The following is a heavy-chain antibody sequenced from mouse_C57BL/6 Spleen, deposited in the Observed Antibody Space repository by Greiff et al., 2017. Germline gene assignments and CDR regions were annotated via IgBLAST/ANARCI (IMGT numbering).Heavy chain of an antibody. CDR2: IDPETGGT. D-gene: IGHD1-1*01. J-gene: IGHJ4*01. Sequence: VKLQESGAELVRPGASVTLSCKASGYTFTDYEMHWVKQTPVHGLEWIGAIDPETGGTAYNQKFKGKAILTADKSSSTAYMELRSLTSEDSAVYYCTSYYGTAMDYWGQGTSVTVSS. V-gene: IGHV1-15*01. CDR3: TSYYGTAMDY. CDR1: GYTFTDYE.